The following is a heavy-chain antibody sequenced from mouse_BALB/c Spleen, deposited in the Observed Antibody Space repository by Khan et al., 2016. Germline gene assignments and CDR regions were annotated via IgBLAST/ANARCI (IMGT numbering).Heavy chain of an antibody. CDR1: GYTFTDYN. J-gene: IGHJ1*01. D-gene: IGHD3-3*01. V-gene: IGHV1S29*02. CDR2: IYPYNGDT. CDR3: ARGRAWCFEV. Sequence: VQLQQSGPELVKPGASVKISCKASGYTFTDYNMHWVKQSHGKSLEWIGYIYPYNGDTGYNQKFKSKATLTVDNSSSTAYMELRRLTSEDSAVFYGARGRAWCFEVWGAGTTVTVSS.